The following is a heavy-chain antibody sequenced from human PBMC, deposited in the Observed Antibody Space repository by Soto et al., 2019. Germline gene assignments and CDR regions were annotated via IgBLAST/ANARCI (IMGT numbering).Heavy chain of an antibody. Sequence: LSLTCTVSGYSISSGYHWAWIRQPPGKGLEWLGSVHYSGNTYYNPSLKSRLTISVDKSKNQFSLNLSSVTAADTAVYYCARQDRVVAEGRWFDPWGQGTLVTVSS. V-gene: IGHV4-38-2*02. CDR2: VHYSGNT. D-gene: IGHD2-15*01. J-gene: IGHJ5*02. CDR1: GYSISSGYH. CDR3: ARQDRVVAEGRWFDP.